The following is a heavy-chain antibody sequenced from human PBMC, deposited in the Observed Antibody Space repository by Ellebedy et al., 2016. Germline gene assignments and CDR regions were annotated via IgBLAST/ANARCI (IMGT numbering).Heavy chain of an antibody. CDR1: GFTFSSNA. J-gene: IGHJ4*02. V-gene: IGHV3-23*01. Sequence: GESLKISXAASGFTFSSNAMSWVRQAPGKGLEWVSAISGSGGTTYYADSVKGRFTISRDNAKNSLYLQMNSLRAEDTAVYYCVRAPPFCSGGSCYDVGFDYWGQGTLVTVSS. CDR3: VRAPPFCSGGSCYDVGFDY. CDR2: ISGSGGTT. D-gene: IGHD2-15*01.